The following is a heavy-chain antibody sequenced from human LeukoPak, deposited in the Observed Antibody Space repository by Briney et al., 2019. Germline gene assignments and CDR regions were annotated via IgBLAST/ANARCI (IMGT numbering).Heavy chain of an antibody. CDR1: GYSISSGYY. Sequence: SETLSLTCAVSGYSISSGYYWSSIRQPPGKGLEWIGSIYHSGSTYYNPSLKSRVTISVDTSKNQFSLKLSSVTAADTAVYYRAESGGSSWGQGTLVTVSS. CDR3: AESGGSS. D-gene: IGHD2-15*01. J-gene: IGHJ5*02. V-gene: IGHV4-38-2*01. CDR2: IYHSGST.